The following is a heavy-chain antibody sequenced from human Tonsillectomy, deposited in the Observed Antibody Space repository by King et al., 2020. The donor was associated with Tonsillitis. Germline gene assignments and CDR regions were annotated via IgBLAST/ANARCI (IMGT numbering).Heavy chain of an antibody. CDR1: GFTVSSNY. CDR3: ARTGYCRNTSCPFPWFDP. CDR2: IYSGGST. D-gene: IGHD2-2*01. Sequence: VQLVESGGGLVQPGGSLRLSCAASGFTVSSNYMSWVRQAPGKGLEWVSVIYSGGSTYYADSVKGRFTISRHNSKNTLYLQMNSLRAEDTAVYYCARTGYCRNTSCPFPWFDPWGQGNLVTVSS. J-gene: IGHJ5*02. V-gene: IGHV3-53*04.